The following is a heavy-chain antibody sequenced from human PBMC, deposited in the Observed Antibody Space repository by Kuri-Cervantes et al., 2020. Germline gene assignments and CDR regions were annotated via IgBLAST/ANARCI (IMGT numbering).Heavy chain of an antibody. D-gene: IGHD3-22*01. V-gene: IGHV3-33*01. J-gene: IGHJ1*01. Sequence: GESLKISCAASGFTFSSYGMHWVRQAPGKGLEWVAVIWYDGSNKYYADSVKGRFTISRDNSKNTLYLQMNSLRAEDTAVYYCARAHYYDSSGYLFQHWGQCTLVTVSS. CDR2: IWYDGSNK. CDR1: GFTFSSYG. CDR3: ARAHYYDSSGYLFQH.